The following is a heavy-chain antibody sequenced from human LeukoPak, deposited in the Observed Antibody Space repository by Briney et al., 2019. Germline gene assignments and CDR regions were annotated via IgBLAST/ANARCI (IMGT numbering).Heavy chain of an antibody. CDR3: ARGAYYYDNSGTGGT. J-gene: IGHJ5*02. D-gene: IGHD3-22*01. CDR1: GYSISSGYY. Sequence: SETLSLTCTVSGYSISSGYYWSWIRQPPGKGLEWIGYIYYSGSTNYNPSLKSRVTISVDTSKNQFSLKLSSVTAADTAVYYCARGAYYYDNSGTGGTWGQGTLVTVSS. V-gene: IGHV4-61*01. CDR2: IYYSGST.